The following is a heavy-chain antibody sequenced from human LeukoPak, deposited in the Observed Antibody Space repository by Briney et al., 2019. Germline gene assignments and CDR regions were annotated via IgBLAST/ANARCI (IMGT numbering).Heavy chain of an antibody. Sequence: GGSLRLSCAASGFTFSSYSMNWVRQGPGEGLEWISYIISSSSVIYYADSVRGRFTISRDNAKSSLYLQMNSLRAEDTAVYYCARARPGYDTPPYYFDFWGQGTLVTFSS. CDR2: IISSSSVI. V-gene: IGHV3-48*01. D-gene: IGHD3-16*01. CDR1: GFTFSSYS. J-gene: IGHJ4*02. CDR3: ARARPGYDTPPYYFDF.